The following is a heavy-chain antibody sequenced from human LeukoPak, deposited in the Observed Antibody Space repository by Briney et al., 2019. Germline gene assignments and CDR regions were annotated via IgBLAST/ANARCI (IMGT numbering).Heavy chain of an antibody. J-gene: IGHJ6*03. CDR1: GGTFSSYA. V-gene: IGHV1-69*05. Sequence: ASVKVSCKASGGTFSSYAISWVRQAPGQGLEWMGGIIPIFGTANYAQKFQGRVTITTDESTSTAYMELSSLRSEDTAVYYCAISGYSYGYQYYYYYMDVWGNGTTVTVSS. D-gene: IGHD5-18*01. CDR2: IIPIFGTA. CDR3: AISGYSYGYQYYYYYMDV.